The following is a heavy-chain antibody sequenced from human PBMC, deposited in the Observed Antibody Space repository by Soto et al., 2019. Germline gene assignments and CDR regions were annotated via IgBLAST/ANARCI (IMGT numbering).Heavy chain of an antibody. V-gene: IGHV4-61*01. CDR1: GGSVNIGTYY. CDR2: IHYSGST. D-gene: IGHD7-27*01. CDR3: ARRRFGGRTNWGSRNYYYGMDV. Sequence: SETLSLTCTVPGGSVNIGTYYWSWIRQPPGKGLEWIGFIHYSGSTNYNPSLKSRVTISVDTSKNQFSLKLSSVTAADTAVYYCARRRFGGRTNWGSRNYYYGMDVWGQGTTVTVSS. J-gene: IGHJ6*02.